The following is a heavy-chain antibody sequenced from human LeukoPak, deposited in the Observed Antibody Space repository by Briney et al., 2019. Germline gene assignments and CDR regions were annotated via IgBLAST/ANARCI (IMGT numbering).Heavy chain of an antibody. V-gene: IGHV4-34*01. CDR1: GGSFSGYY. J-gene: IGHJ6*03. CDR3: ARGRRSLYYYYYMDV. D-gene: IGHD5-24*01. CDR2: INHSGST. Sequence: SETLSLTCAAYGGSFSGYYWSWIRQPPGKGLEWIGEINHSGSTNYNPSLKSRVTISVDTSKNQFSLKLSSVTAADTAVYYCARGRRSLYYYYYMDVWGKGTTVTVSS.